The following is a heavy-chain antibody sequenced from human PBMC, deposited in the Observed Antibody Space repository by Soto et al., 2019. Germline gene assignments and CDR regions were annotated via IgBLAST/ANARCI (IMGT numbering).Heavy chain of an antibody. V-gene: IGHV4-4*02. CDR1: GVSIISNNW. CDR3: ARIPYYYYAKDV. CDR2: IFHSGTT. J-gene: IGHJ6*02. Sequence: QVQLQESGPGLVKPSGTLSLTCAVSGVSIISNNWWSWVRQSPGKGLEWIGEIFHSGTTNYNPSLKSRVTISVDKSENQFSLRLSSVTAADTADYYCARIPYYYYAKDVWGQGTTVTVSS.